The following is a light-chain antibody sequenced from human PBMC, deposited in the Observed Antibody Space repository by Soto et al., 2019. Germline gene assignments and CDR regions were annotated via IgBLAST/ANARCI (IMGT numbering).Light chain of an antibody. CDR3: QTWGSGIVV. CDR2: LNSDGSP. Sequence: QPVLTQSPSASASLGASVKLTCTLSSGHSNYAIAWHQQQSEKGPRYLMKLNSDGSPSKGDGIPDRFSGSSSGAERYLTSASLQSEDEADYYWQTWGSGIVVFGGGTKLTVL. CDR1: SGHSNYA. J-gene: IGLJ2*01. V-gene: IGLV4-69*01.